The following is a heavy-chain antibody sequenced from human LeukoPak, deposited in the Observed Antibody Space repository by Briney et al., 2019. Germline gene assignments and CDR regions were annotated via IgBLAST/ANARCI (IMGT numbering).Heavy chain of an antibody. Sequence: ASVKVSCKVSGYTLTELSMHWVRQAPGKGLEWMGGFDPEDGETIYAQKFQGRVTMTEDTSTDTAYMVLSSLRSEDTAVYYCAIKKDDDYSNYPPGGSFDPWGQGTLVTVSS. V-gene: IGHV1-24*01. J-gene: IGHJ5*02. D-gene: IGHD4-11*01. CDR2: FDPEDGET. CDR3: AIKKDDDYSNYPPGGSFDP. CDR1: GYTLTELS.